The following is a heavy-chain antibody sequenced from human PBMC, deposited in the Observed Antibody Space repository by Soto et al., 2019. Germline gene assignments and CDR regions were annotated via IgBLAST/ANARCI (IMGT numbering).Heavy chain of an antibody. J-gene: IGHJ5*02. V-gene: IGHV1-69*06. Sequence: SVKVSCKASGGTFSSYAISWVRQAPGQGLEWMGGIIPIFGTANYAQKFQGRVTITADKSTSTAYMELSSLRSEDTAVYYCARGDYDILTGSRLGFDPWGQGTLVTVSS. CDR2: IIPIFGTA. CDR1: GGTFSSYA. D-gene: IGHD3-9*01. CDR3: ARGDYDILTGSRLGFDP.